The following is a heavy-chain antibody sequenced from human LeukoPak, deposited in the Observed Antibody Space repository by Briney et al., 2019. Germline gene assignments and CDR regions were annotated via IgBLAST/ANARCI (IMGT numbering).Heavy chain of an antibody. D-gene: IGHD6-19*01. CDR1: GSTVSSNY. CDR2: IYSGGST. CDR3: VAGSGWRFDY. J-gene: IGHJ4*02. Sequence: GGSLRLSCAASGSTVSSNYMSWVRQAPGKGLEWVSFIYSGGSTYYADSVKGRFTISRGNAKNSLYVQMNSLRVEDTAVYYCVAGSGWRFDYWGQGTLVTVSS. V-gene: IGHV3-53*01.